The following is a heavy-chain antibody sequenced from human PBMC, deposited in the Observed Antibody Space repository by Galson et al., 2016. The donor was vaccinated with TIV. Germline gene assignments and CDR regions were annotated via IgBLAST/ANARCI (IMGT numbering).Heavy chain of an antibody. CDR2: IHNTGST. J-gene: IGHJ4*02. CDR3: ARGSCDGYCRFDF. V-gene: IGHV4-31*03. D-gene: IGHD2-21*02. CDR1: GDSVSSGGPF. Sequence: LSLTCTVSGDSVSSGGPFWSWLRQHPERGLEWIGYIHNTGSTYYRPSLKRRLSIFSDTSRNEFSLKLTSVTSADTGVYYCARGSCDGYCRFDFWGPGTLVTVAS.